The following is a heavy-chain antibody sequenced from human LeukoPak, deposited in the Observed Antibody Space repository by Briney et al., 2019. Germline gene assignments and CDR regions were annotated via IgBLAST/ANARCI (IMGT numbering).Heavy chain of an antibody. V-gene: IGHV4-59*11. J-gene: IGHJ6*02. CDR2: IYSSGST. D-gene: IGHD4/OR15-4a*01. CDR3: ARDPGEDGAQNYYGMDV. CDR1: GGSIENHH. Sequence: SETLSLTCTVSGGSIENHHWTWVRQPPGKGLEWIGYIYSSGSTNYNPSLKSRVTISLDTSRNQFSLKLTSMSAADTAVYYCARDPGEDGAQNYYGMDVWGQGTTVTVSS.